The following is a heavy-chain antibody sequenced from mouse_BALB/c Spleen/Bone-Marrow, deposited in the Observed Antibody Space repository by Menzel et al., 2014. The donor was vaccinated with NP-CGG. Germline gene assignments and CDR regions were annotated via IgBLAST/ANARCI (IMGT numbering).Heavy chain of an antibody. CDR1: GYTLTSNW. V-gene: IGHV1-74*01. J-gene: IGHJ4*01. CDR2: IDPSDSET. Sequence: HVQLHQSRSEQHKSEPPSKLCCKSSGYTLTSNWMNWVKQRPGRGLEWIGRIDPSDSETHYNQKFKDKATLTVDKSSSTAYIQLSSLTSEDSAVYCCARALGDGFYYVMDCRPKATPVTV. D-gene: IGHD2-3*01. CDR3: ARALGDGFYYVMDC.